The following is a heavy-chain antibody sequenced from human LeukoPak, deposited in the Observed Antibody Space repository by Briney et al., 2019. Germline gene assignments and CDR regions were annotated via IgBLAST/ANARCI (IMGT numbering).Heavy chain of an antibody. D-gene: IGHD3-10*01. CDR3: AKDRSITMVRGANWFDP. V-gene: IGHV3-30*18. CDR2: ISYDGSNK. Sequence: GRSLRLSCAASGFTFSSYGMHWVRQAPGKGLEWVAVISYDGSNKYYADSVKGRFTISRDNSKNTLYLQMNSLRAEDTAVYYCAKDRSITMVRGANWFDPWGQGTLVTVSS. J-gene: IGHJ5*02. CDR1: GFTFSSYG.